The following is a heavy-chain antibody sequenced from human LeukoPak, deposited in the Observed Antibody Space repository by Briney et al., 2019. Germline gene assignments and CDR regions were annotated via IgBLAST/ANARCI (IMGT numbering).Heavy chain of an antibody. D-gene: IGHD1-26*01. J-gene: IGHJ3*02. CDR1: GFTFSSYW. Sequence: PGGSLRLSCAASGFTFSSYWMSWVRQVPGKGLEWVANMKQDGSEEYYVDSVKGRFTISRDNAKNSLYLQMNSLRAEDTAVYYCARCLGAGFDIWGQGTAVIVSS. CDR2: MKQDGSEE. CDR3: ARCLGAGFDI. V-gene: IGHV3-7*04.